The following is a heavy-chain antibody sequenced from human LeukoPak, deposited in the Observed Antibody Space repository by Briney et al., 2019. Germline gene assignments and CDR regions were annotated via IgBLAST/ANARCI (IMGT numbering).Heavy chain of an antibody. CDR1: GFTFSSYA. J-gene: IGHJ4*02. V-gene: IGHV3-23*01. CDR3: ATSRYGDYGVYFDY. D-gene: IGHD4-17*01. CDR2: ISGSGGST. Sequence: GGSLRLSCAASGFTFSSYAMSWVRQAPGKGLEWVSAISGSGGSTYYADSVKGRFTISRDNSKNTLYLQMNSLRAEDTAVYYCATSRYGDYGVYFDYWGQGALVTVSS.